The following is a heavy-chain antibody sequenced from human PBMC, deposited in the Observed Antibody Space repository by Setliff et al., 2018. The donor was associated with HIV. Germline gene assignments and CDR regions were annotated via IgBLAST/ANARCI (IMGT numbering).Heavy chain of an antibody. V-gene: IGHV4-34*01. CDR1: GGSFSGYY. CDR3: ARRRDYSTVAPRPPNWFDP. J-gene: IGHJ5*02. Sequence: AETLSLTCAVYGGSFSGYYWSWIRQPPGKGLEWIGEINHSGSTNYNPSLKSRVTMSVATSKNQFSLKLSSVTAADTAVYYCARRRDYSTVAPRPPNWFDPWGQGTLVTVSS. CDR2: INHSGST. D-gene: IGHD6-6*01.